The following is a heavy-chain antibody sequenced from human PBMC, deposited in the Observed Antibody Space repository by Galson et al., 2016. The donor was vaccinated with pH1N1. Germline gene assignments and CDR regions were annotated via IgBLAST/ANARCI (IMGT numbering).Heavy chain of an antibody. CDR1: GFTFGHYS. D-gene: IGHD3-10*01. CDR2: IRSNAFGGTT. CDR3: SRDLPYYYESGKDRGLVDV. V-gene: IGHV3-49*04. J-gene: IGHJ6*04. Sequence: SLRLSCAASGFTFGHYSLHWVRQAPGKGLEWVGYIRSNAFGGTTEYAASVKGRFTVSRDDAKNIAYLQLNSLKTEDTAVYYCSRDLPYYYESGKDRGLVDVWGKGTTVIVSS.